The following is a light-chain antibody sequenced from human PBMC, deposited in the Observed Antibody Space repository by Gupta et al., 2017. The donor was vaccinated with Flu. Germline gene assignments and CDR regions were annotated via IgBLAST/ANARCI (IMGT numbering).Light chain of an antibody. V-gene: IGKV2-28*01. J-gene: IGKJ2*01. CDR1: QSLLHSNGYNY. Sequence: DVVMTQSPLSLPVTPGEPASISCRSSQSLLHSNGYNYLDWYLQKPGQSPHLLIYLGSNRASGVPGRFSGSGSGTDFTLQISRVEVEDVGVYYCRQALPSAHTFGPGTMLEIK. CDR3: RQALPSAHT. CDR2: LGS.